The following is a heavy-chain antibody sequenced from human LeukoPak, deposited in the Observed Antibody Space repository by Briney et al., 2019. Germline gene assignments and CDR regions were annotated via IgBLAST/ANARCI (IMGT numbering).Heavy chain of an antibody. CDR1: GYTFTIYD. CDR3: ARGSSSWYGGVFDY. D-gene: IGHD6-13*01. Sequence: ASVNVSYTASGYTFTIYDINWVRQAPGQGLEWMGWMNPNSGNTGYAQKFQGRVTITRNTSISTAYMELSSLRSEDTAVYYCARGSSSWYGGVFDYWGQGTLVTVSS. V-gene: IGHV1-8*01. J-gene: IGHJ4*02. CDR2: MNPNSGNT.